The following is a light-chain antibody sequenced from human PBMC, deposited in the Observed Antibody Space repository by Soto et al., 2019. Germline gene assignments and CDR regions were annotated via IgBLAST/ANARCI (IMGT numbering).Light chain of an antibody. V-gene: IGKV3-20*01. CDR3: QQYGGSTRVT. J-gene: IGKJ4*01. CDR1: QSVTSNY. Sequence: EIVLTQSPGTLSLSPGERATLSCRASQSVTSNYLGWYQQKPGQAPRLLIYGASSRPTGIPHRLSGSGSGQDFTPAISRLEPEDFAVYYCQQYGGSTRVTFGGGTKVVIK. CDR2: GAS.